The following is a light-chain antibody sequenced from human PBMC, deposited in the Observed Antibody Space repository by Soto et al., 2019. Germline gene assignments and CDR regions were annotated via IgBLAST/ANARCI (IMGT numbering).Light chain of an antibody. CDR2: AAS. J-gene: IGKJ2*01. CDR3: QQSSGIPYT. V-gene: IGKV1-39*01. CDR1: QTISTY. Sequence: DLQMTQSPSSLSASVGDRVTITCRASQTISTYLNWYQQNPGKAPKLLIYAASSLQSGVPSRFSGSGSRTDFTLTISSLQPEDFATYYCQQSSGIPYTFGQGTKLEIK.